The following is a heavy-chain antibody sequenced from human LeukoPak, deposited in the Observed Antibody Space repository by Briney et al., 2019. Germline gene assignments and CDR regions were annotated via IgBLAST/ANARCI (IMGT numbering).Heavy chain of an antibody. CDR3: ARESGELPMERYFDY. CDR2: INPNSGGT. CDR1: GYTFTGYY. V-gene: IGHV1-2*06. J-gene: IGHJ4*02. Sequence: SVKVSCKASGYTFTGYYMHWVRQAPGQGLEWMGRINPNSGGTNYAQKFQGRVTKTRDTSISTAYMELSRLRSEDTAVYYCARESGELPMERYFDYWGQGTLVTVSS. D-gene: IGHD1-26*01.